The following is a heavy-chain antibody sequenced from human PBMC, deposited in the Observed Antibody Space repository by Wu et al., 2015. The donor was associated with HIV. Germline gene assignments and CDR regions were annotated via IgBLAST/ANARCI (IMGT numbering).Heavy chain of an antibody. CDR1: GYTFTNYY. CDR2: TNTDGGNT. V-gene: IGHV1-46*01. CDR3: ARELYGAVSGLSMDV. J-gene: IGHJ6*03. D-gene: IGHD4-17*01. Sequence: QVQLVQSAAEVKKPGTSVTLSCETFGYTFTNYYIHWVRQAPGQGLEWVGMTNTDGGNTRFAQRFRGRVTMTRDSSTKTVNLHLSNLKYEDTAVYHCARELYGAVSGLSMDVWGRGTTVIVS.